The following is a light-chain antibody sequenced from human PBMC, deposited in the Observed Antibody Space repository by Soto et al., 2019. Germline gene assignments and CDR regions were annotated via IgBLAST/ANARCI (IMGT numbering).Light chain of an antibody. CDR3: ASYTSVTPLGV. CDR1: SSDIGASNY. Sequence: QSALTQPASVSGSPGQSITISCTGTSSDIGASNYVSWYQQHPGKAPKLMMYDVSNRPSGVSNRFSGSKSGNTASLTISGLQAEDEADYYCASYTSVTPLGVFGTGTKLTVL. V-gene: IGLV2-14*03. CDR2: DVS. J-gene: IGLJ1*01.